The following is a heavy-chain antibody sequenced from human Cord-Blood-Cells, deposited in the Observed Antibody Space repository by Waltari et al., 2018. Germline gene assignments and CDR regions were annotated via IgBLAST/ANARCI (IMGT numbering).Heavy chain of an antibody. Sequence: QVQLQESGPGLVKPSQTLSLTCTVSGGSISSGGYYWSWIRQHPGKGLEWIGYIYYSGSTYYNPSLKSRVTISVDTSKNQFSLKLSSVTAADTAVYYCARTIANGGNYDFWSGPPYYYGMDVWGQGTTVTVSS. V-gene: IGHV4-31*03. CDR3: ARTIANGGNYDFWSGPPYYYGMDV. CDR2: IYYSGST. D-gene: IGHD3-3*01. J-gene: IGHJ6*02. CDR1: GGSISSGGYY.